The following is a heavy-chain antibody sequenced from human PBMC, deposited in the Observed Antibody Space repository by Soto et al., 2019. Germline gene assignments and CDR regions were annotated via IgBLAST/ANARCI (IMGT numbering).Heavy chain of an antibody. CDR2: IYYSGST. CDR3: ARGLYDSSGYYSEYYFDC. CDR1: GGSISSYY. V-gene: IGHV4-59*01. D-gene: IGHD3-22*01. Sequence: PSETLSLTCTVSGGSISSYYWSWIRQPPGKGPEWIGYIYYSGSTNYNPSLKSRVTISVDTSKNQFSLKLSSVTAADTAVYYCARGLYDSSGYYSEYYFDCWGQGTLVTVSS. J-gene: IGHJ4*02.